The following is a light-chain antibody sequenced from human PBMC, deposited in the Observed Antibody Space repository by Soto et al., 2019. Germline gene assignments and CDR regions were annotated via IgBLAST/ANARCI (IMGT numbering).Light chain of an antibody. CDR1: QGISSY. Sequence: AIRMTQSPSSLSASTGDRVTITCRASQGISSYLAWYQQKPGKAPNLLIYAASTLQSGVTSRFSGSESGTDFTLTISCLQSEAFGPYYCQQYYSYHLSFRGGIKGDI. CDR2: AAS. V-gene: IGKV1-8*01. CDR3: QQYYSYHLS. J-gene: IGKJ4*01.